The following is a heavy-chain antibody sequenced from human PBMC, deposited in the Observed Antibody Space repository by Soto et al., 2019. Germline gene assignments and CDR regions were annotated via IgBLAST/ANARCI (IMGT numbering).Heavy chain of an antibody. Sequence: PVWPLRLSCTSSRFTFSSYAMSLVLQDPFKLLELVSAISGSGGSTYYAESVKGRFTISRDNSKDTLYLQMNSLRAEDTAVYYCAKAAASIVWVRPSSWYYFDYWGQGTLVTVSS. V-gene: IGHV3-23*01. CDR3: AKAAASIVWVRPSSWYYFDY. J-gene: IGHJ4*02. D-gene: IGHD3-16*01. CDR2: ISGSGGST. CDR1: RFTFSSYA.